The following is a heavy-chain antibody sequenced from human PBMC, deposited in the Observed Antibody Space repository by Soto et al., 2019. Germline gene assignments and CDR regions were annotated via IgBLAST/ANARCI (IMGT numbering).Heavy chain of an antibody. V-gene: IGHV3-9*01. CDR2: ITWHSDGM. Sequence: EVQLVESGGGLVQPGRSLRLSCIASGFNFNDHGMHWVRQAPGKGLEWVSGITWHSDGMGYADSVKGRFTMSRDNAKNSLYLQMNSLRVEDTALYYCAKEDYGFSCYMEVWGKGTTVTVSS. CDR1: GFNFNDHG. J-gene: IGHJ6*03. D-gene: IGHD4-17*01. CDR3: AKEDYGFSCYMEV.